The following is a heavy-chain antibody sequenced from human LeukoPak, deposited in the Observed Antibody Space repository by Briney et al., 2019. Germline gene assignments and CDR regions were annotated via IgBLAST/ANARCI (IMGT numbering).Heavy chain of an antibody. CDR3: ARDFSWGVDY. CDR1: GFTFTGHY. CDR2: INGNSGAT. V-gene: IGHV1-2*02. Sequence: GASVTVSCKSSGFTFTGHYMHWVRHPPGQGLEWMGWINGNSGATNYARNFQDRVTLTRDTSISTVYMELSRLRMDDTAVYYCARDFSWGVDYWGQGTLVTVSS. J-gene: IGHJ4*02. D-gene: IGHD3-10*01.